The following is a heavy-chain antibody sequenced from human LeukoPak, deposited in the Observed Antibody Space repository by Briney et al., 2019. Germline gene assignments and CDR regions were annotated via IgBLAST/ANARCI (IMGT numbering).Heavy chain of an antibody. CDR1: GASINGFF. CDR3: ARDRRGSFYTFDL. J-gene: IGHJ6*02. V-gene: IGHV4-59*01. CDR2: VSHRGAT. Sequence: PSETLSLTCSVSGASINGFFWNWVRQTPEKGLEWIGYVSHRGATTNNPTLKSRVSITIDTSKSQISLTMTSVTAADSALYYCARDRRGSFYTFDLWGPGTTVSVS. D-gene: IGHD1-26*01.